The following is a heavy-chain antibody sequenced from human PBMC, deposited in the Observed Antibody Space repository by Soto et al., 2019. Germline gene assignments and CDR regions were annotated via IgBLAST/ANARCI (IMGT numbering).Heavy chain of an antibody. CDR3: ARAFNWNAAYFDY. D-gene: IGHD1-1*01. CDR2: IYSGGST. CDR1: GLIVSNNY. Sequence: EVHLVESGGGLIQPGGSLRLSCAASGLIVSNNYMSWVRQAPGKGLEWVSIIYSGGSTYYADSVTGRFTISRDNSKNTLYLQMDSLRAEDTAVYYCARAFNWNAAYFDYWGQGTLVTVSS. V-gene: IGHV3-53*01. J-gene: IGHJ4*02.